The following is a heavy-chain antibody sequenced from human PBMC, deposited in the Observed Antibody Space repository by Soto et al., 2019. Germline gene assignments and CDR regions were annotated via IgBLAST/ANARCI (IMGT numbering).Heavy chain of an antibody. Sequence: ASVKVSCKASGYTFTSYDINWVRQATGQGLEWMGWMNPNSGNTGYAQKFQGRVAMTRNTSISTAYMELSSLRSEDTAMYYCARERNMYGVDVWGQGTTVTVSS. J-gene: IGHJ6*02. CDR3: ARERNMYGVDV. D-gene: IGHD1-1*01. V-gene: IGHV1-8*01. CDR2: MNPNSGNT. CDR1: GYTFTSYD.